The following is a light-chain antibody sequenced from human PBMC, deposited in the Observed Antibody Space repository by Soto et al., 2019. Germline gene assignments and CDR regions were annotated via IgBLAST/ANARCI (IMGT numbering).Light chain of an antibody. CDR2: GVN. V-gene: IGLV1-40*01. Sequence: QSVLTQPPSVSGAPGQRVTISCTWSSSNIGAEYGIRWYQHLPGTAPKLLIYGVNSRPSGVPDRFSGSKSGSSASLAIAGLQAEDEADYYCQSYDDSLGGFYVFGNGTKLTVL. J-gene: IGLJ1*01. CDR3: QSYDDSLGGFYV. CDR1: SSNIGAEYG.